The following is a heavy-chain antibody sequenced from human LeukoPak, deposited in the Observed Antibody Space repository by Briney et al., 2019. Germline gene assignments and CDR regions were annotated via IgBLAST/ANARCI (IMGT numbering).Heavy chain of an antibody. CDR2: ISWNSGSI. V-gene: IGHV3-9*01. J-gene: IGHJ4*02. CDR3: ASTTSNYDILTGYELDY. Sequence: GGSLRLSCAASGFTFDDYAMHWVRQAPGKGLEWVSGISWNSGSIAYADSVKGRFTISRDNAKNSLYLQMNSLRAEDTALYYCASTTSNYDILTGYELDYWGQGTLVTVSS. CDR1: GFTFDDYA. D-gene: IGHD3-9*01.